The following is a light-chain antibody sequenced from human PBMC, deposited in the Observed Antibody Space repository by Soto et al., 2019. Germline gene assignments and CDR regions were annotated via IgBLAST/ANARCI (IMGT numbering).Light chain of an antibody. CDR2: GAS. CDR1: QSISGSY. Sequence: EMVLTQSPGTLSLSPGERATLSCGASQSISGSYLAWYQQKSDQAPRLLIYGASSRATDVPDRFSGSGSGADVTLTISRLEAEDFAVYYCQQYGTSVTFGQGTRLEIK. CDR3: QQYGTSVT. J-gene: IGKJ5*01. V-gene: IGKV3-20*01.